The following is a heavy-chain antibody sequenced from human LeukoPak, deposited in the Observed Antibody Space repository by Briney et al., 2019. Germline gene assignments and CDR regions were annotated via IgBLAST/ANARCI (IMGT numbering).Heavy chain of an antibody. V-gene: IGHV1-2*02. D-gene: IGHD3-22*01. J-gene: IGHJ4*02. CDR1: GYTFTGYY. CDR3: ARDRHYYDSSGQFDY. CDR2: INPNSGGT. Sequence: VSVKVSCKASGYTFTGYYMHWVRQAPGRGLEWMGWINPNSGGTNYAQKFQGRVTMTRDTSISTAYMELSRLRSDDTAVYYCARDRHYYDSSGQFDYWGQGTLVTVSS.